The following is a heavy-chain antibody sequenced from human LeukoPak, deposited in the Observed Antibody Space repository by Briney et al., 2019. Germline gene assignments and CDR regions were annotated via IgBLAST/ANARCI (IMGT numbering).Heavy chain of an antibody. J-gene: IGHJ4*02. Sequence: GGSLRLSCAAFGFTFSSYAMHWVRQAPGKGLEWVAVISYDGSNKYYADSVKGRFTISRDNSKNTLYLQMNSLRAEDTAVYYCARVGVRYSSGWYAPYYFDYWGQGTLVTVSS. CDR2: ISYDGSNK. V-gene: IGHV3-30-3*01. D-gene: IGHD6-19*01. CDR3: ARVGVRYSSGWYAPYYFDY. CDR1: GFTFSSYA.